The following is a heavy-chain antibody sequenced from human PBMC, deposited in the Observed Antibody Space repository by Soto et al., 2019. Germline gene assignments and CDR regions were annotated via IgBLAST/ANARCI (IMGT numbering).Heavy chain of an antibody. J-gene: IGHJ4*02. CDR1: GGSFSGYY. CDR2: INHSGST. CDR3: ARDQGYYYSPDY. V-gene: IGHV4-34*01. Sequence: SETLSLTCAVYGGSFSGYYWSWIRQPPGKGLEWIGEINHSGSTNYNPSLKSRVTISVDTSKNQFSLKLSSVTAADTAVYYCARDQGYYYSPDYWGQGTLVTVSS. D-gene: IGHD3-10*01.